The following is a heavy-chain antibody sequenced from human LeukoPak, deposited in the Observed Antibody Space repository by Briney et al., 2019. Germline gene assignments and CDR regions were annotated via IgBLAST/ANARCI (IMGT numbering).Heavy chain of an antibody. J-gene: IGHJ4*02. V-gene: IGHV3-23*01. CDR2: ISGSGDST. CDR3: VKDEGGVQLAY. Sequence: GGSLRLSCAASGFTVSSNYVSWVRQAPGKGLEWGSAISGSGDSTYYADSVKGRFTISRDNSKNTLYLQMNSLRADDTAVYYCVKDEGGVQLAYWGQGTLVTVSS. CDR1: GFTVSSNY. D-gene: IGHD1-1*01.